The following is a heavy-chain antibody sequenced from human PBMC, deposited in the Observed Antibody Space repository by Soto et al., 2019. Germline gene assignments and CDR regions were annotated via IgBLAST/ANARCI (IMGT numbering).Heavy chain of an antibody. CDR2: IYYSGST. CDR3: AREASIPIFGVVTAKANWFDP. CDR1: GGSISSGGDY. V-gene: IGHV4-31*03. Sequence: SETLSLTCTVSGGSISSGGDYWSWIRQHPGKGLEWSGYIYYSGSTYYNPSLKSRVTISVYTSKNLFSLKLSSVTAADRAVYYCAREASIPIFGVVTAKANWFDPWGQGTLVTVSS. J-gene: IGHJ5*02. D-gene: IGHD3-3*01.